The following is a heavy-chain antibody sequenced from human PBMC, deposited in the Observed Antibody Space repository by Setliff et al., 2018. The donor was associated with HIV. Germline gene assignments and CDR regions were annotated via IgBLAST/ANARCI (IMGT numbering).Heavy chain of an antibody. Sequence: GESLKISCQGSGYRFASYWIGWVRQMPGKGLEWMGLIYPGDSDTRYSPSFQGLVTISADESISTAYLQWSSLKASDTAIYYCALLRGYYYGSGSYFLGYMDVWGKGTTVTVSS. CDR1: GYRFASYW. V-gene: IGHV5-51*01. CDR3: ALLRGYYYGSGSYFLGYMDV. D-gene: IGHD3-10*01. J-gene: IGHJ6*03. CDR2: IYPGDSDT.